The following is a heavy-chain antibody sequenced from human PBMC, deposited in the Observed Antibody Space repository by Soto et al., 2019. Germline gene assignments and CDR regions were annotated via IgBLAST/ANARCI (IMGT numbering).Heavy chain of an antibody. CDR1: GGSFSGYY. J-gene: IGHJ4*02. V-gene: IGHV4-34*01. D-gene: IGHD2-15*01. CDR3: ARGPHIVVVVADIVRPFDY. CDR2: INHSGST. Sequence: QVQLQQWGAGLLKPSETLSLTCAVYGGSFSGYYWSWIRQPPGKGLEWIGEINHSGSTNYNPSLKSRVTISVDTSNNQFSLKLSSVTAADTAVYYCARGPHIVVVVADIVRPFDYWGQGTLVTVSS.